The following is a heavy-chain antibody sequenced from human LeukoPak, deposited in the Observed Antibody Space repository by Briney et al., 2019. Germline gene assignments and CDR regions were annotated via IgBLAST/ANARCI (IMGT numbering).Heavy chain of an antibody. CDR1: GGSFSGYY. Sequence: SETLSLTCAVYGGSFSGYYWSWIRQPPGKGLEWIGEINHSGSTNYNPSLKSRVTISVDTSKNQFSLKLSSATAADTAVYYCAREAQGRGYWGQGTLVTVSS. V-gene: IGHV4-34*01. J-gene: IGHJ4*02. D-gene: IGHD3-10*01. CDR3: AREAQGRGY. CDR2: INHSGST.